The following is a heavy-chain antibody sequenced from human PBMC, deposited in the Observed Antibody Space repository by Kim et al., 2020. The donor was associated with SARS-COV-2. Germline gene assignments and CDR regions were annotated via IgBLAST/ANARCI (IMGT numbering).Heavy chain of an antibody. V-gene: IGHV3-66*02. J-gene: IGHJ3*02. D-gene: IGHD2-2*01. CDR2: IYSGGST. CDR3: ARGLLIVPPDAFDI. CDR1: GFTVSSNY. Sequence: GGSLRLSCAASGFTVSSNYMSWVRQAPGKGLEWVSVIYSGGSTYYADSVKGRFTISRDNSKNTLYLQMNSLRAEDTAVYYCARGLLIVPPDAFDIWGQGTMVTVSS.